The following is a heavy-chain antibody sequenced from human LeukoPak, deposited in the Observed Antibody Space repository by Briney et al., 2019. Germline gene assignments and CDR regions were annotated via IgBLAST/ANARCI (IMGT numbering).Heavy chain of an antibody. CDR3: AREVRGVIPHWFDP. J-gene: IGHJ5*02. D-gene: IGHD3-10*01. V-gene: IGHV3-21*01. CDR1: GFTFSSYS. CDR2: ISSSSSYI. Sequence: GGSLRLSCAASGFTFSSYSMSWVRQAPGKGLEWVSSISSSSSYIYYADSVKGRFTISRDNAKNSLYLQMNSLRAEDTAVYYCAREVRGVIPHWFDPWGQGTLVTVSS.